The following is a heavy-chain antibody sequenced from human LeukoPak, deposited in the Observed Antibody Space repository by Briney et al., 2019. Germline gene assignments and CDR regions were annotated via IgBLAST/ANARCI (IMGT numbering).Heavy chain of an antibody. D-gene: IGHD5-24*01. CDR1: GFIFNDYA. V-gene: IGHV3-9*03. CDR3: TKEGWDAFDV. Sequence: HPGGSLRLSCTASGFIFNDYAMHWVRQAPGKGLEWVSSITWNSVGKGYADSVKGRFTISGDNAKNSLYLQMNGLRAEDMALYYCTKEGWDAFDVWGQGTMVTVSS. J-gene: IGHJ3*01. CDR2: ITWNSVGK.